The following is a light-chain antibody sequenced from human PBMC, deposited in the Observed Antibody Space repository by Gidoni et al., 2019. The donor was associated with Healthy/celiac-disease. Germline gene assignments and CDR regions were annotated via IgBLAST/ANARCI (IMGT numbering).Light chain of an antibody. Sequence: DIQMTQSPSSLSASVGDRVTITCRASQSISSYLNWYQQKPGKAPKLLLYAASSLQSEVPSMFSGSGSGTDFTLTISSLQPEDFATYYCQQSYSTPYPFGQGTKLEIK. J-gene: IGKJ2*01. V-gene: IGKV1-39*01. CDR3: QQSYSTPYP. CDR1: QSISSY. CDR2: AAS.